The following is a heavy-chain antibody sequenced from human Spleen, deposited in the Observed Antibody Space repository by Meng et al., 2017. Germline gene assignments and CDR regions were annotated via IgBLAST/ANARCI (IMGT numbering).Heavy chain of an antibody. J-gene: IGHJ4*01. CDR1: GYNFPDYY. CDR2: IDPKTGDT. V-gene: IGHV1-2*06. Sequence: QVQLVQSGDEVKKPGASVKVSCKPSGYNFPDYYIHWVRRAPGQGLEWMGRIDPKTGDTHYALKFQGRVTMTGDTSISTAYMELSGLRSDDTATYYCARDEDISAAGKLFGDYWGHGTLVTVSS. CDR3: ARDEDISAAGKLFGDY. D-gene: IGHD6-13*01.